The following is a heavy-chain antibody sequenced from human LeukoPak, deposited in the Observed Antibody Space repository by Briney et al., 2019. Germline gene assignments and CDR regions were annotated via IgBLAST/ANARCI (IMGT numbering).Heavy chain of an antibody. D-gene: IGHD5-24*01. CDR3: AREMVYLDY. CDR1: GFTFSTYA. Sequence: GGSLRLSCAASGFTFSTYAMSWVRQAPGKGLEWVSVVSGTGGRTYYADSVKGRFTISRDNSKNTLYLRMNSLRAEDTAVYYCAREMVYLDYWGQGTLVTVSS. CDR2: VSGTGGRT. J-gene: IGHJ4*02. V-gene: IGHV3-23*01.